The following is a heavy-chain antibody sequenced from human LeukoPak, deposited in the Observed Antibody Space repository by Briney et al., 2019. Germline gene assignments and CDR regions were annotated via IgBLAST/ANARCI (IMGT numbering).Heavy chain of an antibody. D-gene: IGHD3-3*01. Sequence: GGSLRLSCAASGFTFSSYAMSWVRQAPGKGLEWVSAISGSGGSTYYADSVKGRFTISRDNSKNTLYLQMNSLRAEDTAVYYCAKIDTEDFWSGYSPDDYWGQEPWSPSPQ. CDR2: ISGSGGST. V-gene: IGHV3-23*01. CDR3: AKIDTEDFWSGYSPDDY. J-gene: IGHJ4*01. CDR1: GFTFSSYA.